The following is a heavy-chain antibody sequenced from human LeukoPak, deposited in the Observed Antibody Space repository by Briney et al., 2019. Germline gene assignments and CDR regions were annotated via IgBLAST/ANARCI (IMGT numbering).Heavy chain of an antibody. Sequence: SGTLSLTCAVSGGSISSSNWWSWVRQPPGKGWEWIGYIYYSGSTYYNPSLNSRVTISVDTSKNQFSLKLSSVTAADTAVYYCARASLVRVLFDPWGQGTLVTVSS. V-gene: IGHV4-4*02. CDR1: GGSISSSNW. CDR3: ARASLVRVLFDP. CDR2: IYYSGST. J-gene: IGHJ5*02. D-gene: IGHD2-8*01.